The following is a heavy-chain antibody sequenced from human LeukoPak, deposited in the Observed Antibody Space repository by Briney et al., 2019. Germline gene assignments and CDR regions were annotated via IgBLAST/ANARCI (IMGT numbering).Heavy chain of an antibody. D-gene: IGHD2-15*01. CDR2: ISGSGGST. Sequence: GGSLRLSCAASGFTFSNYAMSWVRQAPGKGLEWVSLISGSGGSTNYADSVKGRFSISRDNSKNTVYLQMESLRADDTALYYCARAPGYCSGGSCYDYWGQGTLVAVSS. V-gene: IGHV3-23*01. CDR3: ARAPGYCSGGSCYDY. J-gene: IGHJ4*02. CDR1: GFTFSNYA.